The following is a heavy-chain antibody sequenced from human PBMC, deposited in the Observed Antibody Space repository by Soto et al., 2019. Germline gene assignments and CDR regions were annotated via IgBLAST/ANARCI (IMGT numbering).Heavy chain of an antibody. D-gene: IGHD2-2*01. Sequence: ASVKVSCKASGYTFTGYYMHWVRQAPGQGLEWMGWITPNSGGTNYAQKFQGRVTMTRDTSISTTYMELSRLRSDGTAVYYCASHGGTSCLDCTRYGMDVWGQGTTVTVSS. J-gene: IGHJ6*02. CDR2: ITPNSGGT. V-gene: IGHV1-2*02. CDR1: GYTFTGYY. CDR3: ASHGGTSCLDCTRYGMDV.